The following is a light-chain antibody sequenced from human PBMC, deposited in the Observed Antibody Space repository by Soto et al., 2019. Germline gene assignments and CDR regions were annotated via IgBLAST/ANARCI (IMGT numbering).Light chain of an antibody. CDR3: QQRHMWPIT. V-gene: IGKV3-11*01. CDR1: QSFRGL. Sequence: EVVLTQSPVTLSLSPGERATLSCRASQSFRGLLAWYQQKPGQAPRLLIYDAYNRATGIPPRFSGSGSGTDFTLTTSSLEPEDSAVHYCQQRHMWPITFGQGTRLEIK. CDR2: DAY. J-gene: IGKJ5*01.